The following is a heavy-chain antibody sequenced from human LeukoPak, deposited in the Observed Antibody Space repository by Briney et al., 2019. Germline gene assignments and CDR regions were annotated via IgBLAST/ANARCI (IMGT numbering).Heavy chain of an antibody. Sequence: GGSLRLSCAASGFTFDDYGMSWVRQAPGKGLEWVGRIKRKIDGETTDYAAPVKGRFTISRDDPENTLYLQMNSLKTEDTAVYYCTTDTPDSSGYCHDYWGQGTLVTVSS. CDR1: GFTFDDYG. V-gene: IGHV3-15*01. CDR3: TTDTPDSSGYCHDY. D-gene: IGHD3-22*01. CDR2: IKRKIDGETT. J-gene: IGHJ4*02.